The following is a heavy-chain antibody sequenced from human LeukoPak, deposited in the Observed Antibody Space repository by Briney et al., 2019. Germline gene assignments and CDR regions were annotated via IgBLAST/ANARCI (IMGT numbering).Heavy chain of an antibody. CDR1: GGSISSYY. V-gene: IGHV4-59*08. CDR3: ARGYYDFWSGYSNTNWFDP. CDR2: IYYSGST. Sequence: SETLSLTCTVSGGSISSYYWSWIRQPPGKGLEWIGYIYYSGSTNYNPSLKSRVTISVDTSKNQFSLKLSSVTAADTAVYYCARGYYDFWSGYSNTNWFDPWGQGTLVTVSS. D-gene: IGHD3-3*01. J-gene: IGHJ5*02.